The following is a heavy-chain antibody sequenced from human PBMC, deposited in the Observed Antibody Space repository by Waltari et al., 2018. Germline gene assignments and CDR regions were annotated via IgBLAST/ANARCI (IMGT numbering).Heavy chain of an antibody. Sequence: QVQLVQSGAEVKKPGASVKVSCKASGYTFTSYGISWVRQAPGQGLEWMGWISAYNGNTNYAQKLQGRVTMTTDTSTSTAYMELRSLRSDDTAVYYCARDREGDYYDSSGYPGKFDYWGQGTLVTVSS. V-gene: IGHV1-18*01. CDR1: GYTFTSYG. D-gene: IGHD3-22*01. J-gene: IGHJ4*02. CDR3: ARDREGDYYDSSGYPGKFDY. CDR2: ISAYNGNT.